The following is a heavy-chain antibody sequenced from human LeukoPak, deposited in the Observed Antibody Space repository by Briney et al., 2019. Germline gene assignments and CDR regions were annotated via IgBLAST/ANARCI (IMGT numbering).Heavy chain of an antibody. CDR3: ARDIPCGGDCYSGGNYYYYYYGMDV. J-gene: IGHJ6*02. V-gene: IGHV1-18*01. D-gene: IGHD2-21*02. CDR2: ISAYDGNT. CDR1: GYTFTSYG. Sequence: ASVKVSCKASGYTFTSYGISWVRQAPGQGLEWMGWISAYDGNTNYAQKLQGSVTMTTDTSTSTAYMELRSLRSDDTAVYYCARDIPCGGDCYSGGNYYYYYYGMDVWGQGTTVTVSS.